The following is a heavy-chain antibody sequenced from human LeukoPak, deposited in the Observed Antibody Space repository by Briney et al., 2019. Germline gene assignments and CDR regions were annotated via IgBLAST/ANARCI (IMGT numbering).Heavy chain of an antibody. V-gene: IGHV4-34*01. J-gene: IGHJ4*02. CDR1: GESFSDHY. Sequence: PSETLSLTCAVNGESFSDHYWTWIRQPPGKGLEWIGESTHSGSTNYNPSLKSRVTISVDTSKSQFSLKLTSMTAADTAVYYCARGRTGAAALDFWGPGTLVTVSS. CDR3: ARGRTGAAALDF. D-gene: IGHD2-2*01. CDR2: STHSGST.